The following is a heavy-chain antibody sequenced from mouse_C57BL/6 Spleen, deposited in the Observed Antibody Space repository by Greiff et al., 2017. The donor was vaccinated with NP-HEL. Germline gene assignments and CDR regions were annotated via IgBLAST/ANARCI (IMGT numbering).Heavy chain of an antibody. CDR2: INPGSGGT. Sequence: QVHVKQSGAELVRPGTSVKVSCKASGYAFTNYLIEWVKQRPGQGLEWIGVINPGSGGTNYNEKFKGKATLTADKSSSTAYMQLSSLTSEDSAVYFCARCYSNLAWFAYWGQGTLVTVSA. J-gene: IGHJ3*01. V-gene: IGHV1-54*01. D-gene: IGHD2-5*01. CDR1: GYAFTNYL. CDR3: ARCYSNLAWFAY.